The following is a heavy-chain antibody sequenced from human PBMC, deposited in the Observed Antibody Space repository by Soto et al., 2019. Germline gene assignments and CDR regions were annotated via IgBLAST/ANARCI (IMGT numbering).Heavy chain of an antibody. V-gene: IGHV5-51*01. CDR2: IYPGDSDT. CDR1: GYTFTSYW. CDR3: ARQGCSSTSCYYYYYGMDV. Sequence: GASVKVSCKASGYTFTSYWIGWVRQMPGKGLEWMGIIYPGDSDTRYSPSFQGQVTISADKSISTAYLQWSSLKASDTAMYYCARQGCSSTSCYYYYYGMDVWGQGTTVTVSS. D-gene: IGHD2-2*01. J-gene: IGHJ6*02.